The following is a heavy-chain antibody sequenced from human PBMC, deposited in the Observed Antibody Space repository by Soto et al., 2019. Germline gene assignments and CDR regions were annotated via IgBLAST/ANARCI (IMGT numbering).Heavy chain of an antibody. CDR2: IIPIFGTV. Sequence: QVQLVQSGAEVKKPGSSVKVSCKASGGTFSNYPVSWVRQAPGQGLEWMGGIIPIFGTVNYAQKFQGRLTITADESPRTGYMGLGSLRTEDTGVYYCARGNHRWLQLWYFDLWGRGTLVTVSS. CDR1: GGTFSNYP. V-gene: IGHV1-69*12. J-gene: IGHJ2*01. CDR3: ARGNHRWLQLWYFDL. D-gene: IGHD5-12*01.